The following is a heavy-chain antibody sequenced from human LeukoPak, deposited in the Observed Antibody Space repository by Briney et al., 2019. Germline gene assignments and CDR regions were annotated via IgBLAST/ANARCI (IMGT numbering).Heavy chain of an antibody. CDR3: AKGGGIAVAGTGGRFDY. Sequence: GGSLRLSCAASGFTLDDYAMHWVRQAPGKGLEWVSGISWNSGSIGYADSVKGRFTISRDNAKNSLYLQMNSLRAEDTALYYCAKGGGIAVAGTGGRFDYWGQGTLVTVSS. D-gene: IGHD6-19*01. CDR1: GFTLDDYA. V-gene: IGHV3-9*01. J-gene: IGHJ4*02. CDR2: ISWNSGSI.